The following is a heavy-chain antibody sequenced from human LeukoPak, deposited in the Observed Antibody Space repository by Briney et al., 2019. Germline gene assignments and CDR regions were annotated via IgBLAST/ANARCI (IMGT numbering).Heavy chain of an antibody. CDR2: ISAYNGNT. V-gene: IGHV1-18*01. Sequence: ASVKVSCKASGYTFTSYGISWVRQAPGQGLEWMGWISAYNGNTNYAQKLQGRVTMTTDTSTSTAYMELRSLRSDDTAVYYCATVPAAITPGDCWGQGTLVTVSS. CDR3: ATVPAAITPGDC. J-gene: IGHJ4*02. CDR1: GYTFTSYG. D-gene: IGHD2-2*01.